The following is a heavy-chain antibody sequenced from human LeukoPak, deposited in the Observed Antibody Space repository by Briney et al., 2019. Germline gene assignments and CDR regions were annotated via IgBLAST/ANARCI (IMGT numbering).Heavy chain of an antibody. D-gene: IGHD6-19*01. V-gene: IGHV4-38-2*02. CDR2: VYHSGKV. Sequence: SSETLSLTCTVSAYSISSGYYWGWIRQPPGKGLEWIGSVYHSGKVYYNPSLKSRVTISVDTSKNQFSLKLSSVTAADTAVYFCARDRISVSDPPNWFDPWGQGTLVTVSS. J-gene: IGHJ5*02. CDR1: AYSISSGYY. CDR3: ARDRISVSDPPNWFDP.